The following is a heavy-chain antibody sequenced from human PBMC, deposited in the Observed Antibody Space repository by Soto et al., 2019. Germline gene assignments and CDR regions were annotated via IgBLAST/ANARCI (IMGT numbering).Heavy chain of an antibody. V-gene: IGHV1-8*01. CDR1: GYTFTSYD. D-gene: IGHD6-19*01. Sequence: QVQLVQSGAEVKKPGASVKVSCKASGYTFTSYDINWVRQATGQGLEWMGWMNPNSGNTGYAQKFQGGVTMTRNTSIRTAYIELSSLRSEDTAVYYCARERSSGWYVDYWGQGTLVTVSS. CDR3: ARERSSGWYVDY. CDR2: MNPNSGNT. J-gene: IGHJ4*02.